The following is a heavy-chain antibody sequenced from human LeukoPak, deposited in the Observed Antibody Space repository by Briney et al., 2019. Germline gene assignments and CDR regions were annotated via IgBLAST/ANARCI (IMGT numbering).Heavy chain of an antibody. J-gene: IGHJ6*03. D-gene: IGHD2-15*01. Sequence: GGSLRLSCAASGFTFSSYGMHWVRQAPGKGLEWVTFIRFDGSYEDYADSVKGRFTISRDNSKNTLYLQMNSLRAEDTALYYCARVRLGYCSGGSCSRGCTPMDVWGKGTTVTISS. CDR1: GFTFSSYG. CDR3: ARVRLGYCSGGSCSRGCTPMDV. CDR2: IRFDGSYE. V-gene: IGHV3-30*02.